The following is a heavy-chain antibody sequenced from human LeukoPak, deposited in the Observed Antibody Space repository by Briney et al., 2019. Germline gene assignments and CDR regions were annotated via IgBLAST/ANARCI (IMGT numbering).Heavy chain of an antibody. V-gene: IGHV3-53*01. J-gene: IGHJ6*03. CDR1: GFTVSSNY. Sequence: GGSLRLSCAASGFTVSSNYMSWVRQAPGKGLEWVSVIYSGGSTYYADSVKGRFTISRDNSKNTLYLQMNSLRAEDTAVYYCATGGAAPTPYYYYYYMDVWGKGTTVTVSS. D-gene: IGHD6-13*01. CDR2: IYSGGST. CDR3: ATGGAAPTPYYYYYYMDV.